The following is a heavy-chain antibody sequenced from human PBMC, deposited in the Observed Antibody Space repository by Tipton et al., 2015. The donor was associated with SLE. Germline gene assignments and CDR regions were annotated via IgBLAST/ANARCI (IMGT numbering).Heavy chain of an antibody. Sequence: SLRLSCAASGFTFDDYTMHWVRRAPGKGLEWVSLISWDGGSTYYADSVKGRFTISRDSSKNSLYLQMNSLRTEDTALYYCAKEGYCSGGSCYSGEWYFDLWGRGTLVTVSS. J-gene: IGHJ2*01. CDR2: ISWDGGST. CDR1: GFTFDDYT. CDR3: AKEGYCSGGSCYSGEWYFDL. V-gene: IGHV3-43*01. D-gene: IGHD2-15*01.